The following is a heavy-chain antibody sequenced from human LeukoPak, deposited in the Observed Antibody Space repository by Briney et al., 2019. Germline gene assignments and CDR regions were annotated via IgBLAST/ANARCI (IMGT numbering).Heavy chain of an antibody. Sequence: SETLSLTCTVSGGSINYGGWIRQPPGKGLEWIGSIYYSGTTYYNPSLKSRVTIFVDTSKNQFSLKLNSVTAADTAVYYCARVEDMGDYRYWYFEVRGRGTLVAVSS. CDR3: ARVEDMGDYRYWYFEV. CDR2: IYYSGTT. D-gene: IGHD1-26*01. CDR1: GGSINY. J-gene: IGHJ2*01. V-gene: IGHV4-39*01.